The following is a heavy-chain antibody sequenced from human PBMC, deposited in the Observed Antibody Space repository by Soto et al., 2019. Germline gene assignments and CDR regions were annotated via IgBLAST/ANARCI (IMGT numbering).Heavy chain of an antibody. J-gene: IGHJ6*02. CDR2: VSPPFRTS. Sequence: QVQLVQSGAEVKKPGSSVKVSCKTSGVSFNNNGIGWVRQAPGHGLEWMGGVSPPFRTSNYARKFQGRISTTADASTGTVNMELSSLTSEDTAQYYCAIVLYYGSGSYPPYGMDVWGQGTTVTVSS. CDR1: GVSFNNNG. D-gene: IGHD3-10*01. V-gene: IGHV1-69*01. CDR3: AIVLYYGSGSYPPYGMDV.